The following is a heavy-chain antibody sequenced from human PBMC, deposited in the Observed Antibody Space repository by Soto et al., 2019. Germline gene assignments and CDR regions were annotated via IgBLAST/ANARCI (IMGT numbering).Heavy chain of an antibody. V-gene: IGHV1-18*01. J-gene: IGHJ6*02. CDR3: ARFSGGSYNTYYFYYGMDV. D-gene: IGHD2-15*01. Sequence: ASVKVTCKASGYTFTSYGISWVRQAPGQGLDWMGWISAYNGNTKYAQDLQGRVTMTTDTSTSTAYMELRSLRSDDTAVYYCARFSGGSYNTYYFYYGMDVWGQGTTVTVSS. CDR2: ISAYNGNT. CDR1: GYTFTSYG.